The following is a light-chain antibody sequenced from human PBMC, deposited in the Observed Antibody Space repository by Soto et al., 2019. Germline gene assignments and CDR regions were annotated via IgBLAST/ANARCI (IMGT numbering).Light chain of an antibody. J-gene: IGKJ4*01. V-gene: IGKV1-39*01. CDR1: QSISTF. Sequence: DIQMTQSPSSLSASVGDRVTITCRASQSISTFLNWYQQKPGKAPKLLIYGASNLESGVPSTFSGSGSGTDFTITISSLQPEDFATYYCQQCFSTPLLTFGGGTTVEIK. CDR2: GAS. CDR3: QQCFSTPLLT.